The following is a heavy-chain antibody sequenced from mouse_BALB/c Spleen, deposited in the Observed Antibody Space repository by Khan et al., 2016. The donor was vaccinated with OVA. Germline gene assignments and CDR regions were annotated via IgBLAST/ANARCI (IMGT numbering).Heavy chain of an antibody. V-gene: IGHV1-5*01. D-gene: IGHD1-3*01. CDR2: IFPGNSDT. CDR3: TRGGYSSFAY. J-gene: IGHJ3*01. Sequence: EVQLQESGTVLARPGASVKMSCKASGYSFTDYLIHWVKQRPGRGLEWIGDIFPGNSDTTYNQKFRDKAKLTADTSASAAYMELSSLTNEDSAVYYCTRGGYSSFAYWGQGTLVTVSA. CDR1: GYSFTDYL.